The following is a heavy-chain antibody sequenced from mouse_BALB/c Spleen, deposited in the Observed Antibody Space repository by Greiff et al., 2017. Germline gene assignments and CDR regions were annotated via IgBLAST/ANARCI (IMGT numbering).Heavy chain of an antibody. J-gene: IGHJ3*01. CDR2: ISNGGGST. Sequence: EVQLQESGGGLVQPGGSLKLSCAASGFTFSSYTMAWVRQTPEKRLEWVAYISNGGGSTYYPDTVKGRFTISRDNAKNSLNMQMSNLKSEDTAMYYREEQEAWCAYWGQGTLVTVSA. CDR1: GFTFSSYT. V-gene: IGHV5-12-2*01. CDR3: EEQEAWCAY.